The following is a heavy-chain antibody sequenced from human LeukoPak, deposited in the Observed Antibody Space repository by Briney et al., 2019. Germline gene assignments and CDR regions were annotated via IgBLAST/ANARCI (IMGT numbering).Heavy chain of an antibody. D-gene: IGHD3-3*01. CDR1: GGSISSYY. J-gene: IGHJ4*02. CDR3: ASKLYDEARTFDY. V-gene: IGHV4-59*01. Sequence: SETLSLTCTVSGGSISSYYWSWIRQPPGKGLEWIGYIYYSGSTNYNPSLKSRVTISVDTSKNQFSLKLSSVTAADTAVYYCASKLYDEARTFDYWGQGTLVTVSS. CDR2: IYYSGST.